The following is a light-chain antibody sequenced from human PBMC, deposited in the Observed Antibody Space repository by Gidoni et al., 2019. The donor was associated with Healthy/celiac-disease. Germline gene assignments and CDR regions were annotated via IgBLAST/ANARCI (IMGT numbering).Light chain of an antibody. V-gene: IGKV4-1*01. J-gene: IGKJ2*01. CDR1: QSVLYSSNNKNY. CDR2: WAS. CDR3: QQYYSTPPLT. Sequence: DIVITQPPDSLAVSLGERATINCKSSQSVLYSSNNKNYLAWYQQKPGQPPKLLIYWASTRESGVPDRFSGSGSGTDFTLTISSLQAEDVAVYYCQQYYSTPPLTFGQXTKLEIK.